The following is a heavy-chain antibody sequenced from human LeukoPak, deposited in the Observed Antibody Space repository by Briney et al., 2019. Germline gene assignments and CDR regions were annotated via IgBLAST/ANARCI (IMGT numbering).Heavy chain of an antibody. D-gene: IGHD3-10*01. CDR1: GFIFSGNW. CDR2: IKRDGSEK. J-gene: IGHJ6*03. CDR3: AKDGKAVRGYYYYYMDV. V-gene: IGHV3-7*03. Sequence: GGSLRLSCAASGFIFSGNWMSWVRQAPGKGLEWVATIKRDGSEKYYVDSVMGRFTISRDNTKNSLYLQMTGLRGEDTAVYYCAKDGKAVRGYYYYYMDVWGKGTTVTISS.